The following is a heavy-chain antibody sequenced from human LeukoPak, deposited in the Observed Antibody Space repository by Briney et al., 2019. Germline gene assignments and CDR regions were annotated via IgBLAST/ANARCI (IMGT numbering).Heavy chain of an antibody. CDR1: GFSLSTSGVG. Sequence: SGPTLVNPTQTLTLTCTFSGFSLSTSGVGVGWIRQPPGKALEWLALIYWNDDNLYSPSLKSRLTIGKDTSKNQVVLTMTNVDPVDAATYYCVHRRRYGSSTAWFDPWGQGTLVTVSS. J-gene: IGHJ5*02. CDR3: VHRRRYGSSTAWFDP. CDR2: IYWNDDN. D-gene: IGHD2-15*01. V-gene: IGHV2-5*01.